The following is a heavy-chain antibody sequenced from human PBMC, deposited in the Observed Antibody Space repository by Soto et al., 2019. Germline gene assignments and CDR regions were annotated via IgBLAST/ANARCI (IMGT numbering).Heavy chain of an antibody. CDR3: AVSIAARHLRAYCCDDGMDL. J-gene: IGHJ6*02. CDR1: GFTVSSNY. D-gene: IGHD6-6*01. CDR2: IYSGGST. V-gene: IGHV3-66*01. Sequence: GGSLRLSCAASGFTVSSNYMSWVRQAPGKGLEWVSVIYSGGSTYYADSVKGRFTISRDNSKNTLYLQMNSLRAEDTAVYYCAVSIAARHLRAYCCDDGMDLEGRGNAVTV.